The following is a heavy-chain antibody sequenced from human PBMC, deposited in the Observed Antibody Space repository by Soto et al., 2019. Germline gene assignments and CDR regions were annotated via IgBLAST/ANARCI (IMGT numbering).Heavy chain of an antibody. Sequence: SETLSLTCAVYGGSFNGYYWTWIRQPPRKGLEWIGEIKHSGSTNYNPSLKSRVTISVDTSKNQFSLNLTSVTAADTAAYYCARGTFRGYSYGYYLDYWGQGTLVTVSS. CDR3: ARGTFRGYSYGYYLDY. CDR2: IKHSGST. CDR1: GGSFNGYY. D-gene: IGHD5-18*01. V-gene: IGHV4-34*01. J-gene: IGHJ4*02.